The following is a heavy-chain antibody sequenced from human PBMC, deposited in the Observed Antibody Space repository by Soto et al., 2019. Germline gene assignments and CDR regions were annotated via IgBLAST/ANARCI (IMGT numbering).Heavy chain of an antibody. D-gene: IGHD4-17*01. J-gene: IGHJ4*02. V-gene: IGHV3-21*04. CDR3: ARDPEDYGGNSGIDGND. CDR1: GFTFSSYG. CDR2: ISSSSGYI. Sequence: GGSLRLSCAASGFTFSSYGMNWVRQAPGKGLEWVSAISSSSGYIYYADSVKGRFTISRDNSKNSLYLQMNSLRAEDTAVYYCARDPEDYGGNSGIDGNDWGQGTMVTVSS.